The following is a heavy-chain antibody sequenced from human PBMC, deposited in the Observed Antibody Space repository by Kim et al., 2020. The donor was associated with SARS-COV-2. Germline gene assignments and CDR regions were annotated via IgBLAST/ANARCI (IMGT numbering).Heavy chain of an antibody. V-gene: IGHV3-21*01. Sequence: GGSLRLSCAASGFTFSSYSMNWVRQAPGKGLEWVSSISSSSSYIYYADSVKGRFTISRDNAKNSLYLQMNSLRAEDTAVYYCAGPIAVAGRVDYWGQGTLVTVCS. CDR3: AGPIAVAGRVDY. CDR2: ISSSSSYI. D-gene: IGHD6-19*01. J-gene: IGHJ4*02. CDR1: GFTFSSYS.